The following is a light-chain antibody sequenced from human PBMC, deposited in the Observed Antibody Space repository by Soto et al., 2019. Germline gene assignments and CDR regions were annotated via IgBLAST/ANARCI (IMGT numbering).Light chain of an antibody. CDR1: QSVSSN. CDR2: GAS. V-gene: IGKV3-15*01. CDR3: QQRSNWPIT. J-gene: IGKJ5*01. Sequence: EIVMTQSPATLSVSLGERATLSCRASQSVSSNLAWYQQKPGQAPRLLIYGASTRATGIPARFSGSGSGTEFTLTISSLQSEDFAVYYCQQRSNWPITFGQGTRLEIK.